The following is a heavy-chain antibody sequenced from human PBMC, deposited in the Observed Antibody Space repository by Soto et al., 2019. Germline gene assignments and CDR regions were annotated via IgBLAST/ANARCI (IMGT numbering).Heavy chain of an antibody. CDR2: IIPIFGTA. D-gene: IGHD5-12*01. Sequence: GASVKVSCKASGGTFSSYAISWVRQAPGQGLEWMGGIIPIFGTANYAQKFQGRVTITADESTSTACMELSSLRSEDTAVYYCARGVATTNGGYYYYYYGMDVWGQGTTVTVSS. V-gene: IGHV1-69*13. CDR3: ARGVATTNGGYYYYYYGMDV. CDR1: GGTFSSYA. J-gene: IGHJ6*02.